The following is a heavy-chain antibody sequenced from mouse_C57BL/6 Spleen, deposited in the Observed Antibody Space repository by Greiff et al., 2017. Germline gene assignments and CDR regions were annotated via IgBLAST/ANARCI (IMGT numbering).Heavy chain of an antibody. J-gene: IGHJ4*01. CDR3: ASDGYYVPYAMDY. CDR1: GYTFTSYW. Sequence: VQLQQSGAELVKPGASVKLSCKASGYTFTSYWMHWVKQRPGQGLEWIGMIHPNSGSTNYNEKFKSKATLTVDKSSSTAYMQLSSLTSEDSAVYYCASDGYYVPYAMDYWGQGTSVTVSS. D-gene: IGHD2-3*01. CDR2: IHPNSGST. V-gene: IGHV1-64*01.